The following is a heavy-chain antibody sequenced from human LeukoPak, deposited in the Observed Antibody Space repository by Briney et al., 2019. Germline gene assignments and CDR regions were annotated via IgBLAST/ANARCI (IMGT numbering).Heavy chain of an antibody. CDR2: ISYDGSNK. V-gene: IGHV3-30*01. CDR1: GFTFSSCA. CDR3: ARDGDESLGAFDI. D-gene: IGHD5-24*01. Sequence: AGGSLRLSCAASGFTFSSCAMHWVRQAPGKGLEWVAVISYDGSNKYYADSVKGRFTISRDNTKNTLYLQMNSLRAEDTAVYYCARDGDESLGAFDIWGQGTTVTVSS. J-gene: IGHJ3*02.